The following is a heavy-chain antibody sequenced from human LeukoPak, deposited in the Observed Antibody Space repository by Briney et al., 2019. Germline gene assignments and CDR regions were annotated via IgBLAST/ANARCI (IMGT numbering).Heavy chain of an antibody. D-gene: IGHD2-15*01. V-gene: IGHV1-18*01. CDR1: GYTFTSYG. CDR2: ISAYNGNT. Sequence: GASVKVSCKASGYTFTSYGISWVRQAPXXGXXXMGWISAYNGNTNYAQKLQGRVTMTTDTSTSTAYMELRSLRSDDTAVYYCASYLRDATSLDYWGQGTLVTVSS. J-gene: IGHJ4*02. CDR3: ASYLRDATSLDY.